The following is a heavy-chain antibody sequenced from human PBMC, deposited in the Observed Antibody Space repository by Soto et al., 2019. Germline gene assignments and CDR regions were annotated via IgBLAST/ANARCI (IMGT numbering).Heavy chain of an antibody. CDR2: INSDGSTT. V-gene: IGHV3-74*01. Sequence: EVQLVESGGGLVQPGGSLRLSCAASGFTFSTYWMHWVRQAPGKGLVWVSRINSDGSTTDYAESVRGRFTISRDNAKNTLDLQMNSLRAEDTAVYYCARDQRYCSGGSCYVAGYWGQGTLVTVSS. CDR1: GFTFSTYW. D-gene: IGHD2-15*01. CDR3: ARDQRYCSGGSCYVAGY. J-gene: IGHJ4*02.